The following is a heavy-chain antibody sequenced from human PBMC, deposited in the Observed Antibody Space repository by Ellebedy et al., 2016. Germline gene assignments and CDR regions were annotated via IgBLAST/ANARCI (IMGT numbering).Heavy chain of an antibody. D-gene: IGHD1-1*01. J-gene: IGHJ4*02. Sequence: ASVKVSCKASGGTFSSYAISWVRQAPGQGLEWMGRIIPILGIANYAQKFQGRVTITADKSTSTAYMELSSLRSEDTAVYYCAGERGQVELERLPFDYWGQGTLVTVSS. V-gene: IGHV1-69*04. CDR3: AGERGQVELERLPFDY. CDR1: GGTFSSYA. CDR2: IIPILGIA.